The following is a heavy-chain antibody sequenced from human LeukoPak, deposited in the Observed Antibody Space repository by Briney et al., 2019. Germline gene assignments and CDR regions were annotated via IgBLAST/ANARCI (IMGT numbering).Heavy chain of an antibody. D-gene: IGHD6-13*01. Sequence: PSETLSLTCSVSGGYISSYYWSWIRQPAGKELEWIGRIYTSGSTNYNPSLKSRVTMSLDTSKNQGQFSLKLSSVTAADTAVYYCARDGSSSWYWFDPWGQGTLVTVSS. CDR2: IYTSGST. CDR3: ARDGSSSWYWFDP. CDR1: GGYISSYY. J-gene: IGHJ5*02. V-gene: IGHV4-4*07.